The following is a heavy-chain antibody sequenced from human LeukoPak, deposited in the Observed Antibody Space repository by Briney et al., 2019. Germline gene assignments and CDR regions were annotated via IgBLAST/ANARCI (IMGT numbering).Heavy chain of an antibody. CDR3: AKGALYNWNDV. V-gene: IGHV3-23*01. CDR2: ISGSGGGT. D-gene: IGHD1-20*01. CDR1: GFTFSSYG. Sequence: GRSLRLSCAASGFTFSSYGMHWVRQAPGKGLEWVSGISGSGGGTYYADSVKGRFTISRDNSKNTLYLQMNSLRAEDTAVYYCAKGALYNWNDVWGQGTLVTVSS. J-gene: IGHJ4*02.